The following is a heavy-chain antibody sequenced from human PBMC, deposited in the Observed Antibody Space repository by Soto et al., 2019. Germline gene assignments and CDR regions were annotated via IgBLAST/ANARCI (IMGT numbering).Heavy chain of an antibody. CDR2: ISYDGSNK. V-gene: IGHV3-30*18. D-gene: IGHD6-19*01. J-gene: IGHJ6*02. Sequence: ESGGGVVQPGRSLRLSCAASGFTFSSYGMHWVRQAPGKGLEWVAVISYDGSNKYYADSVKGRFTISRDNSKNTLYLQMNSLRAEDTAVYYCAKDEESGWYSNYYYGMDVWGQGTTVTVSS. CDR3: AKDEESGWYSNYYYGMDV. CDR1: GFTFSSYG.